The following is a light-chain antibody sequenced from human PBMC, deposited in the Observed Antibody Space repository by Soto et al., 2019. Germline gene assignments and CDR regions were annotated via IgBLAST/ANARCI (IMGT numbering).Light chain of an antibody. J-gene: IGKJ1*01. CDR2: GAS. V-gene: IGKV3-20*01. CDR3: QQYDTSPRT. CDR1: QSFTSGY. Sequence: EIVLTQSPGTLSLSPGERATVSCRASQSFTSGYLAWYQQRPGQAPRLLIYGASRSATVVPDRFSGSESETDFTLTISGLEPEDFAVYYCQQYDTSPRTFGQGTKVEIK.